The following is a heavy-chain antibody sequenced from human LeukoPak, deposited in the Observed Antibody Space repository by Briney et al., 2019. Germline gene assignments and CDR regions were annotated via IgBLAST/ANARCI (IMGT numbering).Heavy chain of an antibody. CDR1: GGSISSGDYY. Sequence: SETLSLTCTVSGGSISSGDYYWSWIRQPPGKGLEWIGYIYYSGSTYYNPSLKSRLTISIDTSKSQFSLKLSSVTAADTAVYYCARALRPIAALDYWGQGTLVTVSS. V-gene: IGHV4-30-4*01. D-gene: IGHD6-6*01. CDR2: IYYSGST. J-gene: IGHJ4*02. CDR3: ARALRPIAALDY.